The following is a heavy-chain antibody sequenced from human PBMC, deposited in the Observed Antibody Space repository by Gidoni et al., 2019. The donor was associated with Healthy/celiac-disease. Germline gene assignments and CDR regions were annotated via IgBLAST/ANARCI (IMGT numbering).Heavy chain of an antibody. CDR2: ISYDGSNK. CDR1: GFTFRSYA. J-gene: IGHJ6*02. V-gene: IGHV3-30-3*01. CDR3: ARDQGYSSGWYPYYYGMDV. D-gene: IGHD6-19*01. Sequence: QVQLVESGGGVVQPGRSLRLSCSASGFTFRSYAMHWVRQAPGKGLEWVAVISYDGSNKYYADSVKGRFTISRDNSKNTLYLQMNSLRAEDTAVYYCARDQGYSSGWYPYYYGMDVWGQGTTVTVSS.